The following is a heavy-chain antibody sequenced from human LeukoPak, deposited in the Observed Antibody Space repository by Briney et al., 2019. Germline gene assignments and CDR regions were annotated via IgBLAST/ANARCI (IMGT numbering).Heavy chain of an antibody. CDR2: IYYSGST. J-gene: IGHJ6*03. CDR3: ARGLRGYYYYYMDV. V-gene: IGHV4-59*01. D-gene: IGHD2-15*01. CDR1: GGSISSYY. Sequence: SETLSLTCTVSGGSISSYYWNWIRQPPGKGLEWIGYIYYSGSTNYNPSLKSRVTISVDTSKNQFSLKLSSVTAADTAVYYCARGLRGYYYYYMDVWGKGTTVTVSS.